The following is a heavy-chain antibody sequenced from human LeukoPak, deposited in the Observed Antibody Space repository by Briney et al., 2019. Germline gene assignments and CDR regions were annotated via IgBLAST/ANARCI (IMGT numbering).Heavy chain of an antibody. CDR2: IKQDGSEK. Sequence: GGSLRLSCAASGFTFSSYWMSWVRQAPGKGLEWVANIKQDGSEKYYVDSVKGRFTISRDNAKNSLYLQMNGLRAEDTAVYYRTRDGSGYDYWGQGTLVTVSS. V-gene: IGHV3-7*03. CDR1: GFTFSSYW. J-gene: IGHJ4*02. CDR3: TRDGSGYDY. D-gene: IGHD3-22*01.